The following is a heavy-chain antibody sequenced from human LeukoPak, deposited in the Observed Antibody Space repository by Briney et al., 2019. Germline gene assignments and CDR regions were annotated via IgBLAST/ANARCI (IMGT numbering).Heavy chain of an antibody. Sequence: PGGSLRLSCAASGFTVSSNYMSWVRQAPGKGLEWVSVIYSGGNTYYADSVKGRFTISRDNSKNTLYLQMNSLRAEDTAVYYCARFLGPAPHDYWGQGTLVTVSS. V-gene: IGHV3-53*01. CDR3: ARFLGPAPHDY. J-gene: IGHJ4*02. CDR2: IYSGGNT. D-gene: IGHD2-2*01. CDR1: GFTVSSNY.